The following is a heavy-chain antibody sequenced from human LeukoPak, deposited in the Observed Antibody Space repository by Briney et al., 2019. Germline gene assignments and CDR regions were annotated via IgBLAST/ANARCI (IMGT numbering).Heavy chain of an antibody. Sequence: GGSLRLSCAASGFSFNAYWMAWVRQAPGTGLEWVANINPAGSETFHVDPVKGRFSISRDHAKNLVYLQMSSLRAEDTAVYYCATFGLVAALDLWGQGTLVTVSS. CDR3: ATFGLVAALDL. CDR1: GFSFNAYW. CDR2: INPAGSET. D-gene: IGHD5-12*01. J-gene: IGHJ4*02. V-gene: IGHV3-7*01.